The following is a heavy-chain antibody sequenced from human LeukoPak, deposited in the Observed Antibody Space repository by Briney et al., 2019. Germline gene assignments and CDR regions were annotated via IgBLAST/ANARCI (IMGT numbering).Heavy chain of an antibody. D-gene: IGHD3-16*01. Sequence: ASVKVSCKAPGYKFTDDYMHWVRQAPGQGLEFLGWINPDSGFTNYAQKFKGRVTMTRDTSISTAYLEVRSLTSDDTAVYYCAPTAEAYTSWWKVWGQGTLVTVSS. CDR2: INPDSGFT. V-gene: IGHV1-2*02. J-gene: IGHJ4*02. CDR1: GYKFTDDY. CDR3: APTAEAYTSWWKV.